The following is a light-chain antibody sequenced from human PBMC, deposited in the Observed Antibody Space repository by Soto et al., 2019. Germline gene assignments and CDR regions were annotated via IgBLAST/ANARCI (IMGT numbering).Light chain of an antibody. CDR1: DSNY. V-gene: IGLV2-8*01. CDR3: TSYAGNSNLV. CDR2: EVV. Sequence: QSALTQPPSASGSPGQSVTISCTGTDSNYVSWYQQHPGKAPKLLIYEVVKRPSGVPDRFSGSKSGNTASLTVSGLQAEEEADYHCTSYAGNSNLVFGGGTKLTVL. J-gene: IGLJ2*01.